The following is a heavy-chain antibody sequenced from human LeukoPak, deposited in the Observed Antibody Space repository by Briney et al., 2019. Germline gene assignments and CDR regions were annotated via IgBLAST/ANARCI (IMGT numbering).Heavy chain of an antibody. J-gene: IGHJ4*02. CDR2: INPSGGST. CDR3: ASSWWELHEARFDY. Sequence: GASVKVSCKASGYTFTSYYMHWVRQAPGQGLEWTGIINPSGGSTSYAQKFQGRVTMTRDMSTSTVYMELSSLRSEDTAVYYCASSWWELHEARFDYWGQGTLVTVSS. D-gene: IGHD1-26*01. CDR1: GYTFTSYY. V-gene: IGHV1-46*01.